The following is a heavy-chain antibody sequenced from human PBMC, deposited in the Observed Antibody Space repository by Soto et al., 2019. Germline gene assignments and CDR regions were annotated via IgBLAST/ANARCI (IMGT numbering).Heavy chain of an antibody. CDR3: ARDGPTTLLGQSYQF. CDR2: MNQDGSEK. V-gene: IGHV3-7*01. D-gene: IGHD1-1*01. CDR1: GFALNIFW. Sequence: EVHLVESGGGLVQPGDSLSLSGAASGFALNIFWMSWIRQAPGKGLEWVANMNQDGSEKYYVDSVKGRFRISRDNAKNSVYLQMDGLSVEDTAVYYCARDGPTTLLGQSYQFWGQGTLVTVSA. J-gene: IGHJ1*01.